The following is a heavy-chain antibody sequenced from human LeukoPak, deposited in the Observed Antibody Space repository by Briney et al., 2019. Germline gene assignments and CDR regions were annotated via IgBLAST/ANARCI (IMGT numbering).Heavy chain of an antibody. D-gene: IGHD4-17*01. V-gene: IGHV3-23*01. CDR3: ANYGIGATYAAEGWFDS. J-gene: IGHJ5*01. CDR2: ICGSVVGP. Sequence: GGSLRLSCAHPGFSFCMPATSSVRPTPREGREWGSRICGSVVGPYYADSVKSRFSLSKDNSQNTLFLHINNLRAEDTAVYDWANYGIGATYAAEGWFDSGGQGTLVTVS. CDR1: GFSFCMPA.